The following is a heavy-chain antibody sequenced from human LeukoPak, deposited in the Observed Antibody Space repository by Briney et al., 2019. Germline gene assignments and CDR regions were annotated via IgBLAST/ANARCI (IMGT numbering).Heavy chain of an antibody. CDR2: IYYSGST. V-gene: IGHV4-59*01. CDR3: ARDPVVVAATGTRSYYYYYGMDV. J-gene: IGHJ6*02. Sequence: PSETLSLTCTVSGGSISSYYWSWLRQPPGKGLEWIGYIYYSGSTNYNPSLKSRVTISVDTSKNQFSLKLSSVTAADTAVYYCARDPVVVAATGTRSYYYYYGMDVWGQGTTVTVSS. CDR1: GGSISSYY. D-gene: IGHD2-15*01.